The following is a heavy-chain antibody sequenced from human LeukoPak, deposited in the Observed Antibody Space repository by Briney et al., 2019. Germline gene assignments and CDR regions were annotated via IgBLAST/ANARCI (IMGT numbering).Heavy chain of an antibody. Sequence: ETLSLTCAVYGGSFSGYYWSWIRQPPGKGLEWIGEINHSGSTNYNLSLKSRVTISVDTSKNQFSLKLSSVAAADTAVYYCARARGAEAIDYWSQGTLVTVSS. CDR1: GGSFSGYY. CDR2: INHSGST. D-gene: IGHD6-25*01. V-gene: IGHV4-34*01. CDR3: ARARGAEAIDY. J-gene: IGHJ4*02.